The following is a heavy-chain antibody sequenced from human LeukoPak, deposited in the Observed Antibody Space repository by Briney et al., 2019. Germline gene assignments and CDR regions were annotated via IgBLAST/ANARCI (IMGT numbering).Heavy chain of an antibody. J-gene: IGHJ4*02. Sequence: GGSLRPSCAASGFTFDDYAMHWVRQAPGKGLEWVSGISWNSGSIGYADSVKGRFTISRDNAKNSLYLQMNSLRAEDTALYYCAKDKEVLVSSTTYDYWGQGTLVTVSS. V-gene: IGHV3-9*01. CDR2: ISWNSGSI. D-gene: IGHD5/OR15-5a*01. CDR3: AKDKEVLVSSTTYDY. CDR1: GFTFDDYA.